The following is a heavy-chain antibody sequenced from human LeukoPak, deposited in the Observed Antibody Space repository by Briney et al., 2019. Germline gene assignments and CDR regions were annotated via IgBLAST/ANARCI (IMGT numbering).Heavy chain of an antibody. Sequence: SETLSLACTVSGGSISSYFWTWIRQPPGKGLEWIGYICYSGTTNHNPSLKSRVTISVDTSKNQFSLKLSSVTAADTAVYYCARDSGNWYFDLWGRGTLVTVSS. V-gene: IGHV4-59*01. CDR3: ARDSGNWYFDL. J-gene: IGHJ2*01. CDR2: ICYSGTT. CDR1: GGSISSYF.